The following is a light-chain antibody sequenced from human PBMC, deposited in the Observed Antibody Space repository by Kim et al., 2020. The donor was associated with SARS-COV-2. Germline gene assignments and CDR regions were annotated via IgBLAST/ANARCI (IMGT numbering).Light chain of an antibody. V-gene: IGKV3-20*01. CDR3: QQHSSSPIMDS. CDR2: AAS. CDR1: QSVSSFY. Sequence: EILLTQSPGTLSLSPGERATLSCRASQSVSSFYLAWYQQKPGQAPRLLIYAASTRAPGIPDRFSGSGSGTDFTLTISRLELEDFAVYYCQQHSSSPIMDSFGQGTKLEI. J-gene: IGKJ2*01.